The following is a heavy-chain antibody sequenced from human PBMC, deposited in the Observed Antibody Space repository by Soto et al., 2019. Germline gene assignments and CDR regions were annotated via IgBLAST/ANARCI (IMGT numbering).Heavy chain of an antibody. Sequence: GSLRLSCAASGFTISTYAMTWVRQAPGKGLECVSGVTGSGSQIYYADSVKGRFTISKDNSKNTLYLQMSSLREEDTALYYCAKDAVYRDGLWLMDSWGQGTLVTVSS. D-gene: IGHD2-21*01. CDR2: VTGSGSQI. CDR1: GFTISTYA. CDR3: AKDAVYRDGLWLMDS. V-gene: IGHV3-23*01. J-gene: IGHJ5*02.